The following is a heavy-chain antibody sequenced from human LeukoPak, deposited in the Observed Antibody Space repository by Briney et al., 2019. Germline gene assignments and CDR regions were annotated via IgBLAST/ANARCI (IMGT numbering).Heavy chain of an antibody. D-gene: IGHD5-18*01. CDR3: ARHGFGIYSYGSNWFDP. CDR1: GDSINDHY. Sequence: SETLSLTCTVSGDSINDHYWSWIRQPPGEGLEWIAYIYSSVSTNYNPSLKSRVTISVDTSKNQFSLKLSSVTAADTAVYYCARHGFGIYSYGSNWFDPWGQGTLVTVSS. V-gene: IGHV4-4*09. CDR2: IYSSVST. J-gene: IGHJ5*02.